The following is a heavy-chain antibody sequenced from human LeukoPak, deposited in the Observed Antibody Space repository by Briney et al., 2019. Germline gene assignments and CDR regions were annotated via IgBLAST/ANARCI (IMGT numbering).Heavy chain of an antibody. Sequence: GGSLRLSCAASGFTFSSYAMHWVRQAPGKGLEWVAVISCDGSNKYYADSVKGRFTISRDNSKNTLYLQMNSLRAEDTAVYYCAREGSSSSGYYYYYYYMDVWGKGTTVNVSS. J-gene: IGHJ6*03. V-gene: IGHV3-30*01. CDR3: AREGSSSSGYYYYYYYMDV. D-gene: IGHD6-6*01. CDR2: ISCDGSNK. CDR1: GFTFSSYA.